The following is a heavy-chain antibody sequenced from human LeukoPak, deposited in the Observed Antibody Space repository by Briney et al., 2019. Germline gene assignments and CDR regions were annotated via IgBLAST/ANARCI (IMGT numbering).Heavy chain of an antibody. Sequence: PGGSLRLSCAASGFTFSSYAMHWVRQAPGKGLEWVAVISYDGSNKYYADSVKGRFTISRDNSKNTLYLQMNSLRAEDTAVYYCARRSEREFDYWGQGTLVTVSS. CDR2: ISYDGSNK. V-gene: IGHV3-30-3*01. D-gene: IGHD6-25*01. CDR3: ARRSEREFDY. CDR1: GFTFSSYA. J-gene: IGHJ4*02.